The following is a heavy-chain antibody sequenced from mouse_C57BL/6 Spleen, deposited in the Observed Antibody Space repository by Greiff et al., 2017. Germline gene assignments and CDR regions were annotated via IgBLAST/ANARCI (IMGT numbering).Heavy chain of an antibody. CDR3: ARILGRKNYFDY. J-gene: IGHJ2*01. CDR2: ISSGSSTI. D-gene: IGHD4-1*01. V-gene: IGHV5-17*01. CDR1: GFTFSDYG. Sequence: DVHLVESGGGLVKPGGSLKLSCAASGFTFSDYGMHWVRQAPEKGLEWVAYISSGSSTIYYADTVKGRFTISRDNAKNTLFLQMTSLRSEDTAMYYCARILGRKNYFDYWGQGTTLTVSS.